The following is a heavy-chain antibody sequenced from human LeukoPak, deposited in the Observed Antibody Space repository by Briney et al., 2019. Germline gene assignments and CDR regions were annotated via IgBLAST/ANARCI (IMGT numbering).Heavy chain of an antibody. V-gene: IGHV1-8*01. CDR3: ARGSGGSLDV. Sequence: EASVRVSCTASGYTVSSYDINWVRQATGQGLEWMGWMNPNSGNTGYAQRFQGRVNMTRNTSISTAYMELSSLRSEDRAVYYCARGSGGSLDVWGKGTTVTVSS. CDR2: MNPNSGNT. J-gene: IGHJ6*04. D-gene: IGHD3-10*01. CDR1: GYTVSSYD.